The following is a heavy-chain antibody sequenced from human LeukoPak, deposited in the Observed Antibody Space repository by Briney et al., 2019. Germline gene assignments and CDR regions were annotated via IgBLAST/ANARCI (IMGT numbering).Heavy chain of an antibody. CDR2: IYYSGST. D-gene: IGHD3-10*01. V-gene: IGHV4-39*07. J-gene: IGHJ5*02. CDR1: GGSLSSSSYY. CDR3: ARGHDYYRSGRQSWLDP. Sequence: SETLSLTCTVSGGSLSSSSYYWGWIRQPPGKGLEWIGSIYYSGSTYYNPSLKSRVIISVDTSKNQFSLKLSSVTAADTAVYYCARGHDYYRSGRQSWLDPWGQGTLVTVSS.